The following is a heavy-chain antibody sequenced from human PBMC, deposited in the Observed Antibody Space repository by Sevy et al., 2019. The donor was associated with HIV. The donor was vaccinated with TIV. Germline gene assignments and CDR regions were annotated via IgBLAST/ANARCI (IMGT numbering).Heavy chain of an antibody. CDR2: IKSEGDGGAT. V-gene: IGHV3-15*01. CDR3: AKDGGSGTDWLHRY. CDR1: GFTYSNAW. D-gene: IGHD3-9*01. J-gene: IGHJ4*02. Sequence: GGSLRLSCTAAGFTYSNAWMSWVRQAPGKGLEWVGRIKSEGDGGATDYTAFVKGRFTISRDDSENKLYLQMNSLRARDTAVYYCAKDGGSGTDWLHRYWGQGTLVTVSS.